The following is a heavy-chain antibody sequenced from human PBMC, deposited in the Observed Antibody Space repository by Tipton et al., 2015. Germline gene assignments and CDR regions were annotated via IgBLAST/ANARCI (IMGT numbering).Heavy chain of an antibody. D-gene: IGHD3-9*01. CDR3: ACQDYDSLTRDYQTVDY. V-gene: IGHV4-38-2*02. Sequence: TLSLTCTVSGYSITNGLYWGWIRQPPGKGLEWIGNIYHDGGTYYNPSLKSRVTMSRDTSKNQFSLKLTSVTAADTAVYYCACQDYDSLTRDYQTVDYWGQGTLVTVSS. CDR1: GYSITNGLY. CDR2: IYHDGGT. J-gene: IGHJ4*02.